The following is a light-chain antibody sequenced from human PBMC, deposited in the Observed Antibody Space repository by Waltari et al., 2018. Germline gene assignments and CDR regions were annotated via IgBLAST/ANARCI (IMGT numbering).Light chain of an antibody. CDR1: SSDIGYYNF. CDR3: RSYLGYRADWV. V-gene: IGLV2-14*01. Sequence: QSALTQPASVSGSPGQSITISCTGTSSDIGYYNFVSCYQQPPGTAPKLMIYQVRNRPSGVSHRFSGSKSGNTASLTISGLQTEDEADYFCRSYLGYRADWVFGGGTKLTVL. J-gene: IGLJ3*02. CDR2: QVR.